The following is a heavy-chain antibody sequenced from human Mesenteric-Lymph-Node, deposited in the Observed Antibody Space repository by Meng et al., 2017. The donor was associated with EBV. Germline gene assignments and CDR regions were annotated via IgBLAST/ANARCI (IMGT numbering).Heavy chain of an antibody. J-gene: IGHJ5*01. Sequence: QVQLQQRGAGLLKPSETLSLTCAVYGGSFSGYYWSWIRQSPGKGLEWIGEINHSGSTNYNPSLKSRVSISLDTSDNQFSLKLHSVTAADTAVYYCARDYFGLGTYYNYDWIDSWGQGTLVTVSS. D-gene: IGHD3-10*01. CDR1: GGSFSGYY. CDR2: INHSGST. V-gene: IGHV4-34*01. CDR3: ARDYFGLGTYYNYDWIDS.